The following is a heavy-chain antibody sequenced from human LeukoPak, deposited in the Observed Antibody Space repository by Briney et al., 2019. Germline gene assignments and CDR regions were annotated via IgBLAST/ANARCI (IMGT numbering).Heavy chain of an antibody. D-gene: IGHD2-15*01. Sequence: SETLSLTCTVSGGSISSSSYYWGWIRQPPGKGLEWIGSIYYSGSTYYNPSLKSRVTISVDTSKNQFSLKLSSVTAADTAVYYCARVLGCSGGGCYQSRPFDYWGQGTLVTVSS. J-gene: IGHJ4*02. CDR3: ARVLGCSGGGCYQSRPFDY. V-gene: IGHV4-39*01. CDR1: GGSISSSSYY. CDR2: IYYSGST.